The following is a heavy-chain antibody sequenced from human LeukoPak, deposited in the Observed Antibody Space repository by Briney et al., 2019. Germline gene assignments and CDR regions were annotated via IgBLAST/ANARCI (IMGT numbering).Heavy chain of an antibody. CDR3: ARGRFQAAIVVVPAATYQFDY. CDR2: INHSGST. V-gene: IGHV4-34*01. D-gene: IGHD2-2*01. J-gene: IGHJ4*02. Sequence: SETLSLTCAVYGGSFSGYYWSWIRQPPGKGLEWIGEINHSGSTNYNPSLKSRVTISVDTSKNQFSLKLGSVTAADTAVYYCARGRFQAAIVVVPAATYQFDYWGQGTLVTVSS. CDR1: GGSFSGYY.